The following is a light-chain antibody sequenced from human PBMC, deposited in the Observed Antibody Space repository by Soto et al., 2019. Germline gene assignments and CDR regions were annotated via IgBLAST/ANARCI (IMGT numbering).Light chain of an antibody. J-gene: IGLJ3*02. CDR2: EVN. Sequence: QSALTQPPSASGSPGQSVTISCTGTTSDVGGYNSVSWYQQHPGKAPKVMIFEVNKRPSGVPDRFSGSKSGNTASLTVSGLQAEDEADYYCSSSAGSTNVLFGGGTKLTVL. V-gene: IGLV2-8*01. CDR3: SSSAGSTNVL. CDR1: TSDVGGYNS.